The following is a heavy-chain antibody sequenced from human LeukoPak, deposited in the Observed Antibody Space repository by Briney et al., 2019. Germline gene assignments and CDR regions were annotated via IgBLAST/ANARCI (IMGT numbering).Heavy chain of an antibody. CDR2: IYHSGST. CDR3: ARHDVLNWFDP. V-gene: IGHV4-38-2*02. D-gene: IGHD3-16*01. Sequence: SETLSLTCTVSGCSISSGYYWGWIRQPPGKGLEWIGSIYHSGSTYYNPSLKSRVTISVDTSKNQFSLKLSSVTAADTAVYYCARHDVLNWFDPWGQGTLVTVSS. CDR1: GCSISSGYY. J-gene: IGHJ5*02.